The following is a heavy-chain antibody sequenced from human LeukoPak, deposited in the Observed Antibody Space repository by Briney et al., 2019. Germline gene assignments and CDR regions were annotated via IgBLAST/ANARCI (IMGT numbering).Heavy chain of an antibody. Sequence: GGSLKISCKGSGYSFTSYWISWVRQMPGKGLEWMGRIDPSDSYTNYSPSFQGHVTISADKSISTAYLQWSSLKASDTAMYYCARQDKDYYGSGRFRYGMDVWGQGTTVTVSS. V-gene: IGHV5-10-1*01. D-gene: IGHD3-10*01. J-gene: IGHJ6*02. CDR2: IDPSDSYT. CDR3: ARQDKDYYGSGRFRYGMDV. CDR1: GYSFTSYW.